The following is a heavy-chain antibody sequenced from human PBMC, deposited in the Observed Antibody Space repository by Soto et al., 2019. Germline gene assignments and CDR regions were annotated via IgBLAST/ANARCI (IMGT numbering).Heavy chain of an antibody. V-gene: IGHV3-30-3*01. J-gene: IGHJ6*02. CDR2: ISYDGGNK. CDR3: ARGDREDIAVVIGVRPGEYGVDV. D-gene: IGHD2-21*01. Sequence: QVQLVESGGGVVQPGRSLRLSCAASGFTFRSYAMHWVRQAPGKGLECVAVISYDGGNKFYRDYVKGRFTISRDNFRNTRSLQINRLRYEDTAVYYCARGDREDIAVVIGVRPGEYGVDVWGQGTTVTVSS. CDR1: GFTFRSYA.